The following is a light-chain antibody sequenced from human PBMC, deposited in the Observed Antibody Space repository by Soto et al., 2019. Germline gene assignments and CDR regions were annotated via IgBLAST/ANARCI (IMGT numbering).Light chain of an antibody. Sequence: IVMTQSPAPLSVSPGERATLSCRASQSISTKLAWYQQKPGQAPRLLTYGASTRATGIPVRFSGSGSGTDFTLTISRLEPEDFAVYYCQQYGSSPTLGQGTKVDIK. CDR2: GAS. CDR3: QQYGSSPT. V-gene: IGKV3-20*01. J-gene: IGKJ1*01. CDR1: QSISTK.